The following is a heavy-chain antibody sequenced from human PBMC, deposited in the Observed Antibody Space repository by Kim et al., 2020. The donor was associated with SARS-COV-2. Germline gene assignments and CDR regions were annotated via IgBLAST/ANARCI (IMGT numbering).Heavy chain of an antibody. D-gene: IGHD3-16*01. CDR1: GFTFSNAW. Sequence: GGSLRLSCAASGFTFSNAWMSWVRQAPGKGLEWVGRIKSKTDGGTTDYAAPVKGRFTISRDDSKNTLYLQMNSLKTEDTAVYYCTTGESPYYYYYYGMDVWGQGTTVTVFS. V-gene: IGHV3-15*01. CDR3: TTGESPYYYYYYGMDV. CDR2: IKSKTDGGTT. J-gene: IGHJ6*02.